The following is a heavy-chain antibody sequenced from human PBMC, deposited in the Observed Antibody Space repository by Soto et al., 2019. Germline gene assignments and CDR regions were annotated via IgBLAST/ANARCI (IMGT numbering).Heavy chain of an antibody. J-gene: IGHJ5*02. V-gene: IGHV6-1*01. CDR3: ARGGFDGWGSYYNRGSWFDP. CDR1: GDSVSSNSAA. Sequence: SQTLSLTCAISGDSVSSNSAAWNWIRQSPSRGLEWLGRTYYRSKWYNDYAVSVKSRITINPDTSKNQFSLQLNSVTPEDTAEDYCARGGFDGWGSYYNRGSWFDPGGQGTLVTVSS. CDR2: TYYRSKWYN. D-gene: IGHD3-10*01.